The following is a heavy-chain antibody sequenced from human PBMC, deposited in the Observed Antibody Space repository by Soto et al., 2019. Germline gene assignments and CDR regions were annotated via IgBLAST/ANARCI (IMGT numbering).Heavy chain of an antibody. Sequence: GESLKISCKGSGYSFTSYWISWVRQMPGKGLEWMGRIDPSDSYTNYSPSFQGHVTISADKSISTAYLQWSSLKASDTAMYYCARPLGYCSSTSCYSHCGQGTRVTVSS. D-gene: IGHD2-2*02. J-gene: IGHJ4*02. V-gene: IGHV5-10-1*01. CDR1: GYSFTSYW. CDR3: ARPLGYCSSTSCYSH. CDR2: IDPSDSYT.